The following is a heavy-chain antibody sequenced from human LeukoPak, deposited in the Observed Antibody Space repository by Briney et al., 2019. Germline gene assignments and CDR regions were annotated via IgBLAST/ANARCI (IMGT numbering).Heavy chain of an antibody. Sequence: SGTVPHTFAFYVGIHSGYYWSWIGQPRGRGGEWIGVINHSGRSNYKPSIRSGVPISVHKSKNQFSLKLSYVTAADPAVFSCLVPDNDDYGATLCDYWGQGTLVTVSS. J-gene: IGHJ4*02. D-gene: IGHD4-17*01. CDR1: VGIHSGYY. CDR2: INHSGRS. CDR3: LVPDNDDYGATLCDY. V-gene: IGHV4-34*08.